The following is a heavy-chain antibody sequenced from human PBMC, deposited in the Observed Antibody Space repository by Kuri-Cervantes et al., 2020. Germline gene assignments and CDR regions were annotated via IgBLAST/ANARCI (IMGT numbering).Heavy chain of an antibody. CDR2: INWNGGST. CDR3: TRDSWLSLDY. Sequence: GESLKISCAASGFTFDDYGMSWVRQAPGKGLEWVSGINWNGGSTGYADSVKGRFTISRDNAKNSLYLQMNSLRAEDTAVYYCTRDSWLSLDYWGQGILVTVSS. D-gene: IGHD5-24*01. V-gene: IGHV3-20*04. J-gene: IGHJ4*02. CDR1: GFTFDDYG.